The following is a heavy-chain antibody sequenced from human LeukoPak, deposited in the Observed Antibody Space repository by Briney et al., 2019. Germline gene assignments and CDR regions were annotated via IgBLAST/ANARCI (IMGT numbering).Heavy chain of an antibody. CDR2: ISWNSGSI. Sequence: GGSLRLSCEASGFTFDHYAMHWVRQAPGKGLEWVSGISWNSGSIGYADSVKGRFTISRDNAKNSLYLQMNSLRAEDTAVYYCAREEDYGDYAPDFDYWGQGTLVTVSS. J-gene: IGHJ4*02. CDR3: AREEDYGDYAPDFDY. V-gene: IGHV3-9*01. D-gene: IGHD4-17*01. CDR1: GFTFDHYA.